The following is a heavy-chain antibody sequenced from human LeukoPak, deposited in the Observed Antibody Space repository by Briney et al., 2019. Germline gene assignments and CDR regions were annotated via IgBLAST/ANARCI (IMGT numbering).Heavy chain of an antibody. J-gene: IGHJ3*02. CDR3: ANQPPMIDAHGAFDI. CDR1: GFTFSNYG. V-gene: IGHV3-30*02. CDR2: IQYDGSNN. Sequence: PGGSLRLSCATSGFTFSNYGVHWVRQAPGKGSEWVAFIQYDGSNNLYADSVRGRFTISRDNSKNTVFLRMNSLRAEDTAVYYCANQPPMIDAHGAFDIWGQGTMVTVSS. D-gene: IGHD3-22*01.